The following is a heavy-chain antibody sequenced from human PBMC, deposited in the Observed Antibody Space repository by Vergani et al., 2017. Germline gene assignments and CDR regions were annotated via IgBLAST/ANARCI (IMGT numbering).Heavy chain of an antibody. D-gene: IGHD6-19*01. CDR2: ISSSGSTI. V-gene: IGHV3-48*03. J-gene: IGHJ4*02. CDR1: GFTFSSYE. CDR3: ARESGGSGWSSRFDY. Sequence: EVQLVESGGGLVQPGGSLRLSCAASGFTFSSYEMNWVRQAPGKGLEWVSYISSSGSTIYYADSVKGRFTISRDNAKNTLYLQMNSLRAEDTAVYYCARESGGSGWSSRFDYWGQGTLVTVSS.